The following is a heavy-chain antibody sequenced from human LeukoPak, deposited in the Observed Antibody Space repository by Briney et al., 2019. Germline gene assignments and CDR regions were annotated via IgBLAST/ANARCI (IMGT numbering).Heavy chain of an antibody. V-gene: IGHV3-48*03. CDR2: ISSSGTTI. D-gene: IGHD3-10*01. CDR1: GFTFSSYE. Sequence: GGSLRLSCAASGFTFSSYEMNWVRQAPGKGLEWVSDISSSGTTIHYADSVKGRFTISRDNAKNSLYLQMNSLRAEDTAVYYCARDESLVRGAAFDYWGQGTLVTVSS. J-gene: IGHJ4*02. CDR3: ARDESLVRGAAFDY.